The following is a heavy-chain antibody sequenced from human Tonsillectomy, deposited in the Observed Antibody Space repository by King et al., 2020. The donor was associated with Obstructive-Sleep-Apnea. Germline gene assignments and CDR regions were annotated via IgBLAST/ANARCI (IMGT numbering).Heavy chain of an antibody. J-gene: IGHJ4*02. V-gene: IGHV2-5*02. D-gene: IGHD4-17*01. CDR2: IYWDDDK. CDR3: AHSDYGDYGGLYYFDF. Sequence: ITLKESGPTLVKPTQTLTLTCTFSGFSLSTSGVGVGWIRQPPGKALEWLALIYWDDDKRYSPSLKGRLTITKDTSKNQVVLTVTNMDPLDTATYYCAHSDYGDYGGLYYFDFWGQGTLVTVSS. CDR1: GFSLSTSGVG.